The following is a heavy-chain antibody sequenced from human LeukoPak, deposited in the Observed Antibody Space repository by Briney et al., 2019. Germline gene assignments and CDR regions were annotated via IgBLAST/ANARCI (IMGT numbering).Heavy chain of an antibody. V-gene: IGHV1-24*01. CDR3: ATAEYYSYWFDP. Sequence: ASVKVSGKVSGYTLTELSMHWVRQAPGKGLEWMGGFDPEDGETIYAQKFQGRVTMTEDTSTDTAYMELSSLRSEDTAVYYCATAEYYSYWFDPWGQGTLVTVSS. CDR2: FDPEDGET. D-gene: IGHD3-10*01. CDR1: GYTLTELS. J-gene: IGHJ5*02.